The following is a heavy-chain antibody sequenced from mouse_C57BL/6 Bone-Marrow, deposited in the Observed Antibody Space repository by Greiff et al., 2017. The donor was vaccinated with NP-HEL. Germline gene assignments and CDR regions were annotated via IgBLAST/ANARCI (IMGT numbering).Heavy chain of an antibody. CDR3: ARLDTTVSRGNYYAMDY. Sequence: QVQLKQPGAELVMPGASVKLSCKASGYTFTSYWMHWVKQRPGQGLEWIGEIDPSDSYTNYNQKFKGKSTLTVDKSSSTAYMQLSSLTSEDSAVYYCARLDTTVSRGNYYAMDYWGQGTSVTVSS. CDR2: IDPSDSYT. J-gene: IGHJ4*01. CDR1: GYTFTSYW. D-gene: IGHD1-1*01. V-gene: IGHV1-69*01.